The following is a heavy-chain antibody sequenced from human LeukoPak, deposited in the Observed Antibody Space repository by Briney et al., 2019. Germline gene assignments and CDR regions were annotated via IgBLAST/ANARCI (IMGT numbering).Heavy chain of an antibody. CDR3: AREERYPDAFDI. Sequence: GGSLRLSCAASGFTFSSYSMNWARQAPGKGLEWVSSISSSSSYIYYADSVKGRFAISRDNAKNSLYLQMNSLRAEDTAVYYCAREERYPDAFDIWGQGTMVTVSS. D-gene: IGHD1-1*01. CDR1: GFTFSSYS. V-gene: IGHV3-21*01. CDR2: ISSSSSYI. J-gene: IGHJ3*02.